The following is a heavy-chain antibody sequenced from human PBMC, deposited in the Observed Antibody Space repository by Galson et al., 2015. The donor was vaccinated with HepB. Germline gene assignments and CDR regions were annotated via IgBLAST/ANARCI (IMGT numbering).Heavy chain of an antibody. V-gene: IGHV3-30*18. CDR2: ISYDGNNK. D-gene: IGHD1/OR15-1a*01. Sequence: SLRLSCAASGFTFSTYGMHWVRQVPGKGLEWVAVISYDGNNKYYADSAKGRFTISRDNSKNMVYLQMNSLRAEDTAVYYCAKGWLGLEQRTYYGMDVWGQGTTVTVSS. CDR3: AKGWLGLEQRTYYGMDV. CDR1: GFTFSTYG. J-gene: IGHJ6*02.